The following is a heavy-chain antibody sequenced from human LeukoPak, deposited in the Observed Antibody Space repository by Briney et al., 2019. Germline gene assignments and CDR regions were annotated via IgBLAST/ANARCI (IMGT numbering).Heavy chain of an antibody. CDR1: GFTLDDYG. CDR2: ISGSGGST. V-gene: IGHV3-23*01. Sequence: PGGSLRLSCAASGFTLDDYGMSWVRQAPGKGLEWVSSISGSGGSTYYADSVKGRFSISRDNSKNTLYLQVNSLRADDTAVYYCANSGLNRFEYWGQGALVTVSS. CDR3: ANSGLNRFEY. J-gene: IGHJ4*02. D-gene: IGHD2-15*01.